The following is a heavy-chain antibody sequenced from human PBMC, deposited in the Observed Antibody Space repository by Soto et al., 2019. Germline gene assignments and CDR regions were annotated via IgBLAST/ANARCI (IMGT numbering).Heavy chain of an antibody. D-gene: IGHD6-13*01. CDR1: GFTFSSYA. Sequence: EVQLLESGGGLVQPGGSLRLSCAASGFTFSSYAMSWVRQPPGKGLEWVSAISGSGGSTYDADSVKGRFTISRDNAKNTLYLQMNSLRAEDTAVYYCAYSSTPFDYWGQGPLVTVSS. V-gene: IGHV3-23*01. CDR2: ISGSGGST. CDR3: AYSSTPFDY. J-gene: IGHJ4*02.